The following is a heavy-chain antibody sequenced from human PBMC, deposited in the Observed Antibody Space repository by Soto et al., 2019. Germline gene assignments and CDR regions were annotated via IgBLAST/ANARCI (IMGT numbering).Heavy chain of an antibody. CDR2: VSFEGSTK. J-gene: IGHJ4*02. CDR1: GFTFSSYA. V-gene: IGHV3-30*04. CDR3: AKAELEGRGFDY. D-gene: IGHD3-10*01. Sequence: QVQLVESGGGVVQLGRSLRLSCAASGFTFSSYAMHWVRQAPGKGLEWVAAVSFEGSTKRYADSVKGRFTVSRDNSQNTLYLQLKSLRDEDTAVYFCAKAELEGRGFDYWGQGTPVTVAS.